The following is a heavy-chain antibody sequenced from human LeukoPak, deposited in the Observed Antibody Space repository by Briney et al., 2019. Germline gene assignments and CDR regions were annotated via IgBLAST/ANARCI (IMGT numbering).Heavy chain of an antibody. CDR2: FDPEDGET. V-gene: IGHV1-24*01. J-gene: IGHJ4*02. Sequence: GASVKVSCKVSGYTLTELSMHWVRQAPGKGLEWMGGFDPEDGETIYAQKFQGRVTMTEDTSTDTAYMELSSLRSEDTAVYYCATVKIAAAGFFFDHWGQGTLVTVSS. D-gene: IGHD6-13*01. CDR3: ATVKIAAAGFFFDH. CDR1: GYTLTELS.